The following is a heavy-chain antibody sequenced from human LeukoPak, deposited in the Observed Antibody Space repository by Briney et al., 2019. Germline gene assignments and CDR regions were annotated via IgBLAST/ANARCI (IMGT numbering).Heavy chain of an antibody. CDR1: GYTFTGYY. V-gene: IGHV1-2*02. CDR3: ARDSSGWSTHFDY. J-gene: IGHJ4*02. CDR2: INPNSGGT. Sequence: ASVKVSCKASGYTFTGYYMHWVRQPPGQGLEWMGWINPNSGGTNYAQKFQGRVTMTRDTSISTAYMELSRLRSDDTAVYYCARDSSGWSTHFDYWGQGTLVTVSS. D-gene: IGHD6-19*01.